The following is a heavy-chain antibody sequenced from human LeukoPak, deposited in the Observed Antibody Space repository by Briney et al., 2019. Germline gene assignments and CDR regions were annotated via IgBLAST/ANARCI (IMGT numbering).Heavy chain of an antibody. V-gene: IGHV5-51*01. Sequence: GESLKISWKGIGNRFATYWIGWVRQLPGKGMGGMGVIYPGDSRTRYNPSFEGQVTISVDKSINTAYLQWVSLKASDSAMYYCACRDLTTTWSYPWGQGTLVTVSS. CDR3: ACRDLTTTWSYP. D-gene: IGHD1-14*01. CDR2: IYPGDSRT. J-gene: IGHJ5*02. CDR1: GNRFATYW.